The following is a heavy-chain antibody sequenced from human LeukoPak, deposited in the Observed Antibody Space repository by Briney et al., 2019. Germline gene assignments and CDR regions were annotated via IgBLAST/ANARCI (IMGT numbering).Heavy chain of an antibody. J-gene: IGHJ2*01. V-gene: IGHV3-74*01. Sequence: GGSLRLSCAASRFTFSTYWMHWVRQAPGKGLVWVSRINSDGSSTGYADSVRGRFTISRDNAKNSLYLQMNSLRAGDTAFYYCARVPKGSHVVVPATLEASWYFDLWGRGTLVTVSS. CDR1: RFTFSTYW. D-gene: IGHD2-2*01. CDR2: INSDGSST. CDR3: ARVPKGSHVVVPATLEASWYFDL.